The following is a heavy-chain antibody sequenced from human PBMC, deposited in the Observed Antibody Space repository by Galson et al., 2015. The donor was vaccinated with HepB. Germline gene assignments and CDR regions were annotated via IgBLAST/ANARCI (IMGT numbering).Heavy chain of an antibody. CDR1: GFNFSARS. CDR2: IDTGGSI. D-gene: IGHD3-10*01. Sequence: SLRLSCAASGFNFSARSMSWVRQAPGTGLEWVSVIDTGGSIDYADSVKGRFTISRDNSKNTLYLQMNSLRAEDTAVYYCARDRRDHYYGLDVWGQGTTVIVSS. J-gene: IGHJ6*02. V-gene: IGHV3-53*01. CDR3: ARDRRDHYYGLDV.